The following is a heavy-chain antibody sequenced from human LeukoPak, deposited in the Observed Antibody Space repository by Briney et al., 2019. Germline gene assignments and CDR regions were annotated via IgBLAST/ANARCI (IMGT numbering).Heavy chain of an antibody. CDR2: INHSGST. D-gene: IGHD3-22*01. V-gene: IGHV4-34*01. Sequence: PSETLPLTCAVYGGSFSGYYWSWIRQPPGKGLEWIGEINHSGSTNYNPSLKSRVTISVDTSKNQFSLKLSSVTAADTAVYYCASRYYYDSSGYYRSNWFDPWGQGTLVTVSS. J-gene: IGHJ5*02. CDR3: ASRYYYDSSGYYRSNWFDP. CDR1: GGSFSGYY.